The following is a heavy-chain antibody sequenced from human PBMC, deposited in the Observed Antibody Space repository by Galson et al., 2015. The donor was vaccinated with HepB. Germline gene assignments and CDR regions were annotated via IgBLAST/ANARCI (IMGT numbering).Heavy chain of an antibody. J-gene: IGHJ5*02. Sequence: SCKASGYTFSSYSITWVRQAPGQGLEWVGWISPHNRYTNYAQNFQGRVTMTTDTSTNTAYMELRSLRSDDTAIYYCARGAVVVAVGATENNWFDPWGRGTLVTGSS. CDR2: ISPHNRYT. CDR3: ARGAVVVAVGATENNWFDP. V-gene: IGHV1-18*01. D-gene: IGHD2-15*01. CDR1: GYTFSSYS.